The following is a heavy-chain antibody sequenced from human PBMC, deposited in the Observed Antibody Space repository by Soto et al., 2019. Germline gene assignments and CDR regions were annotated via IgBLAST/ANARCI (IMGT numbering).Heavy chain of an antibody. CDR1: GGSISSYY. D-gene: IGHD2-2*01. Sequence: QVQLQESGPGLVRPSETLSLTCTVSGGSISSYYWSWIRQPPGKGLEWIGYIYYSGSPHYNPSLKSRVTISVDTSKNPFSLKLSSVTAADTAVYYCARHAPYCSSTSHCAYGMDVWGQGTTVTVSS. CDR2: IYYSGSP. V-gene: IGHV4-59*08. CDR3: ARHAPYCSSTSHCAYGMDV. J-gene: IGHJ6*02.